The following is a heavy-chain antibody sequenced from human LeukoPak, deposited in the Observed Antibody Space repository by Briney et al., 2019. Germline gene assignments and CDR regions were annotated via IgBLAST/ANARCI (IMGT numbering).Heavy chain of an antibody. D-gene: IGHD3-10*01. J-gene: IGHJ5*02. CDR2: INPSGGST. CDR1: GYTFTSYY. Sequence: ASVKVSCKASGYTFTSYYMHWVRQAPGQGLEWMGIINPSGGSTSYAQKFQGRVTMTRDTSTSTVYMELSSLRSEDTAVYYCARAPHYYGSGSPNWFDPWGQGTLVTVSS. V-gene: IGHV1-46*01. CDR3: ARAPHYYGSGSPNWFDP.